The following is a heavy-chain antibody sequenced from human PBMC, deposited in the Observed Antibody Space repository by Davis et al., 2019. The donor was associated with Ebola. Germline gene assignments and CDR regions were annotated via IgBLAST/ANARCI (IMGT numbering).Heavy chain of an antibody. Sequence: ASVKVSCKASGYTFTSYGISWARQATGQGLEWMGWMNPNSGNTGYAQKFQGRVTITRNTSISTAYMELSSLRSEDTAVYYCARGRYNWNRMSSLDYWGQGTLVTVSS. D-gene: IGHD1-20*01. CDR2: MNPNSGNT. J-gene: IGHJ4*02. V-gene: IGHV1-8*03. CDR1: GYTFTSYG. CDR3: ARGRYNWNRMSSLDY.